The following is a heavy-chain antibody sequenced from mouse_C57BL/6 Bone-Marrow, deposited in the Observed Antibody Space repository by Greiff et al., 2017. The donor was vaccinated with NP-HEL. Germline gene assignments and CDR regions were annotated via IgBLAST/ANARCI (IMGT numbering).Heavy chain of an antibody. D-gene: IGHD1-1*01. CDR3: ARQNSDYYGSSFYAMDY. V-gene: IGHV5-12*01. Sequence: EVKLVESGGGLVQPGGSLKLSCAASGFTFSDYYMYWVRQTPEKRLEWVAYISNGGGSTYYPDTVKGRFTISRDNAKNTLYLQMSRLKSEDTAMYYCARQNSDYYGSSFYAMDYWGQGTSVTVSS. CDR1: GFTFSDYY. J-gene: IGHJ4*01. CDR2: ISNGGGST.